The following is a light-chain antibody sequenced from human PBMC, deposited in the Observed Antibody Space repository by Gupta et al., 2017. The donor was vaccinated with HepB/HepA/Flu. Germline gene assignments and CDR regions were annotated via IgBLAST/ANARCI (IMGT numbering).Light chain of an antibody. V-gene: IGKV4-1*01. CDR2: WAT. CDR3: QQYWTTPYT. J-gene: IGKJ2*01. CDR1: QNLLYTSNNQNY. Sequence: DIVMTQSPDSLSVSLGEGATINCRSSQNLLYTSNNQNYLAWYQQKPGQPPKLLIYWATTRQSGVPDRFSGSGSGTDFSLTIGSLQAADAAVYYCQQYWTTPYTFGQGTKLEI.